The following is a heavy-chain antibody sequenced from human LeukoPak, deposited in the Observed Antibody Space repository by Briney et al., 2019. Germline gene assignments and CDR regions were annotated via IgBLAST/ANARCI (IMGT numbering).Heavy chain of an antibody. CDR2: ISGSGGST. CDR3: AKDTYWGNFWYFDL. D-gene: IGHD7-27*01. J-gene: IGHJ2*01. CDR1: GFTFSSYA. Sequence: PGGSLRLSCAASGFTFSSYAMSWVRQAPGKGLEGVSAISGSGGSTYYADSVKGRFTISRDNSKNTLYLQMNSLRAEDTAVYYCAKDTYWGNFWYFDLWGRGTLVTVSS. V-gene: IGHV3-23*01.